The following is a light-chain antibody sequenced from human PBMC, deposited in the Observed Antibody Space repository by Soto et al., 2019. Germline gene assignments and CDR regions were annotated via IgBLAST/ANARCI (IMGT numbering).Light chain of an antibody. J-gene: IGLJ2*01. Sequence: QSVLTQPPSASGTPGQRVTISCSGSSSNIGSHAVNWYQQLPGTAPRLLIYNTYYRPSGVPDRFSGSKSGTSASLAISGLQSEDEADYYCAVWDDSLNGVVFGGGTKLTVL. CDR3: AVWDDSLNGVV. CDR1: SSNIGSHA. CDR2: NTY. V-gene: IGLV1-44*01.